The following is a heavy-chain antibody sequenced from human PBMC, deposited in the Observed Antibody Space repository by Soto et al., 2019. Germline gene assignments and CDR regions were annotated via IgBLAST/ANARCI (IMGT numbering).Heavy chain of an antibody. D-gene: IGHD5-12*01. Sequence: ASVKVCCKDSGYTFTSYAMHWVRQAQGQRLEWMGWINAGNGNTKYSQKFQGRFTISRDNAKNSLYLQMNSLRAEDTAVYYCARPRGGYDYVPIVAWGQGTLVTVSS. J-gene: IGHJ5*02. CDR3: ARPRGGYDYVPIVA. V-gene: IGHV1-3*01. CDR1: GYTFTSYA. CDR2: INAGNGNT.